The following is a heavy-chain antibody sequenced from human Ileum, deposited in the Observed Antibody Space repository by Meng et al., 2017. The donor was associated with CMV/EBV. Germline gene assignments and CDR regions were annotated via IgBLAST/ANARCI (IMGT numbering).Heavy chain of an antibody. CDR3: AGGIKTGIVDY. D-gene: IGHD3-9*01. CDR1: GGSLGSSDYY. V-gene: IGHV4-39*07. J-gene: IGHJ4*02. CDR2: IYYSGST. Sequence: QGQRQESGPGLVKPSETLSLTCTVSGGSLGSSDYYWGWIRQPPGKGLEWIATIYYSGSTYYNPSLKTPVTISVDTSKNQFSLRLSSVTAADTAVYYCAGGIKTGIVDYWGQGTLVTVSS.